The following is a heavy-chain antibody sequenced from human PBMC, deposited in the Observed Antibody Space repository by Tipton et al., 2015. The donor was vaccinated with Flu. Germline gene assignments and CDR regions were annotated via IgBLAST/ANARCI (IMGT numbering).Heavy chain of an antibody. CDR1: GDSIRSSY. CDR2: IYYSGTT. Sequence: LRLSCTVSGDSIRSSYWSWIRQPPGKGLEWIGYIYYSGTTGYNPSLKSRVTISVDTSKNQFSLKLSSVTAADTAVYYCARRDYSNYVSEPKNWFDPWGQGALVTVSS. V-gene: IGHV4-59*08. D-gene: IGHD4-11*01. J-gene: IGHJ5*02. CDR3: ARRDYSNYVSEPKNWFDP.